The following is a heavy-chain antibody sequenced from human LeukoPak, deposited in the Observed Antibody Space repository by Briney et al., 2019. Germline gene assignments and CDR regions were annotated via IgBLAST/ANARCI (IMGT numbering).Heavy chain of an antibody. CDR3: ARDLYSTTPGDAFDI. CDR2: ISGSGGST. CDR1: GFTFSSYG. D-gene: IGHD6-13*01. V-gene: IGHV3-23*01. Sequence: PGGSLRLSCAASGFTFSSYGMSWVRQAPGKGLEWVSAISGSGGSTYYADSVKGRFTISRDNSENTLYLQMNSLRPEDTAVYYCARDLYSTTPGDAFDIWGQGTVVTVSS. J-gene: IGHJ3*02.